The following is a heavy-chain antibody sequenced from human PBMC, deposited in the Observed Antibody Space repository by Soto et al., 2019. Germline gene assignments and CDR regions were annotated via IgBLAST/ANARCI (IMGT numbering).Heavy chain of an antibody. J-gene: IGHJ4*02. D-gene: IGHD2-15*01. CDR3: ATGFLTDNYCTGGNCWNLLDY. Sequence: ASVKVSCKVSGYTLTELSMHCVRQAPGKGLEWMGGFDPEDGETIYAQKFQGRVTMTEDTSTDTAYMELSSLRSEDTAVYYCATGFLTDNYCTGGNCWNLLDYWGQGALVTVSS. CDR2: FDPEDGET. V-gene: IGHV1-24*01. CDR1: GYTLTELS.